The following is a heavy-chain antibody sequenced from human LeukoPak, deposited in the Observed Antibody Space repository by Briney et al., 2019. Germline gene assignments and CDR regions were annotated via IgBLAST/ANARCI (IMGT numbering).Heavy chain of an antibody. J-gene: IGHJ4*02. CDR2: IIPILGIA. V-gene: IGHV1-69*02. Sequence: GSSVKVSCEASGGTFSSYTISWVRQAPGQGLEWMGRIIPILGIANYAQKFQGRVTITADKSTSTAYMELSSLRSEDTAVYYCARAPYYDFWSGYYAVDYWGQGTLVTVSS. CDR3: ARAPYYDFWSGYYAVDY. CDR1: GGTFSSYT. D-gene: IGHD3-3*01.